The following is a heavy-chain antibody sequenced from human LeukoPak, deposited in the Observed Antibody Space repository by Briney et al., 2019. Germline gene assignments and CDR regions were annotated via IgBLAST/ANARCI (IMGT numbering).Heavy chain of an antibody. CDR2: IYYSGST. J-gene: IGHJ4*02. Sequence: SQTLSLTCTVSGGSISSGDYYWSWIRQPPGKGLEWIGYIYYSGSTYYNPSLKSRVTISVDTSKNQFSLTLSSVTAADTAIYYSVRWDYYGSGSRRLDYWGQGTLVTVSS. CDR3: VRWDYYGSGSRRLDY. CDR1: GGSISSGDYY. V-gene: IGHV4-30-4*08. D-gene: IGHD3-10*01.